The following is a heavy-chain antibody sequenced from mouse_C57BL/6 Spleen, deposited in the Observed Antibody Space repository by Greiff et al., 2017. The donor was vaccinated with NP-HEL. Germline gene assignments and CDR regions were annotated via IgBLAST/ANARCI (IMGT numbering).Heavy chain of an antibody. CDR3: ARRGDIYYDYFDY. V-gene: IGHV1-26*01. D-gene: IGHD2-4*01. CDR2: INPNNGGT. CDR1: GYTFTDYY. J-gene: IGHJ2*01. Sequence: VQLQQSGPELVKPGASVKISCKASGYTFTDYYMNWVKQSHGKSLEWIGDINPNNGGTSYNQKFKGKATLTVDKSSSTAYMELRSLTSEDSAVYYCARRGDIYYDYFDYWGQGTTLTVSS.